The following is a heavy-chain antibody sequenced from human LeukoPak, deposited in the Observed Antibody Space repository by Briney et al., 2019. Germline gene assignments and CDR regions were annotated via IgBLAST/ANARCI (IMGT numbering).Heavy chain of an antibody. Sequence: GGSLRLSCAASGFTFSSYAMTWVRQAPGKGLEWVANIKQDGSEKYYVDSVKGRFTISRDNAKNSLYLQMNSLRAEDTAVYYCARTFIWGQGTLVTVSS. CDR1: GFTFSSYA. V-gene: IGHV3-7*01. CDR2: IKQDGSEK. J-gene: IGHJ4*02. CDR3: ARTFI.